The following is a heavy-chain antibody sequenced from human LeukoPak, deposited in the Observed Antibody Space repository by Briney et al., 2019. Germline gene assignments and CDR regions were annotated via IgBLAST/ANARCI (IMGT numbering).Heavy chain of an antibody. D-gene: IGHD2-21*02. CDR3: AKADSARGVTLKSTIDY. CDR2: ISSSSSYI. Sequence: PGGSLRLSCAASGFTFSSYSMNWVRQAPGEGLEWVSSISSSSSYIYYADSVKGRFTISRDNAKNSLYLQMNSLGGEDTAVYYCAKADSARGVTLKSTIDYWGQGTLVTVSS. J-gene: IGHJ4*02. V-gene: IGHV3-21*04. CDR1: GFTFSSYS.